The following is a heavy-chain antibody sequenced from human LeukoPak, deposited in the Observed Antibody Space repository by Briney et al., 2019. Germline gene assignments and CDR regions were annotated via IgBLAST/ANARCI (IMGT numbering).Heavy chain of an antibody. CDR1: GFTFSNYW. Sequence: GGSLRLSCAASGFTFSNYWMHWVRQVSGKGLMWVSRISGSGSSRWYADSVKGRFTISRDNAKKTLYLQMNSLGAEDTAVYYCSRKFSSGNDYWGQGTLVTVSS. D-gene: IGHD3-10*01. CDR3: SRKFSSGNDY. V-gene: IGHV3-74*01. J-gene: IGHJ4*02. CDR2: ISGSGSSR.